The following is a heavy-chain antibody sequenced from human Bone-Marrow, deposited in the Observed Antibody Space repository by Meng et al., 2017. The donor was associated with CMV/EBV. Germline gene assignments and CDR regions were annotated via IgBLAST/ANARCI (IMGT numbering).Heavy chain of an antibody. Sequence: SVKVSCQASGYTFTRYGISWVRQAPGQGLEWMGGIIPILGIANYAQKFQGRVTITADKSTSTAYMELSSLRSEDTAMYYCARDRYCGGDCYHYYYYGMDVWGQGTTVTVSS. V-gene: IGHV1-69*10. CDR3: ARDRYCGGDCYHYYYYGMDV. CDR2: IIPILGIA. D-gene: IGHD2-21*01. CDR1: GYTFTRYG. J-gene: IGHJ6*02.